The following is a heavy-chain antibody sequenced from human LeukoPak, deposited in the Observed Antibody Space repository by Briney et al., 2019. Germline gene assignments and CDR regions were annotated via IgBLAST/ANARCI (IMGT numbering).Heavy chain of an antibody. CDR2: IGTAGDT. CDR1: GFTFSSYD. Sequence: EGSLGLSCAASGFTFSSYDMHWVRQATGKGLEWVSAIGTAGDTYYPGSVKGRFTISRENAKNSLYLQMNSLRTEDTAVHYCARDTSGYYRVYYFDYWGQGTLVTVSS. D-gene: IGHD3-22*01. V-gene: IGHV3-13*01. J-gene: IGHJ4*02. CDR3: ARDTSGYYRVYYFDY.